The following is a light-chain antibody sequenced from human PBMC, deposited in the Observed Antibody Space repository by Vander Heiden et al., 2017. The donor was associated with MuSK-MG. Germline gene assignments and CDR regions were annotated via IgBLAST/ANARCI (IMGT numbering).Light chain of an antibody. CDR2: QVT. Sequence: SYELTQPPSVSVSPGQTASITCSGDKLGKKNACWYQQKPGQSPVLVIYQVTKRPSGIPERFSGSHSGNTATLTISGTQAMDEADYYCQAWEVFGGGTKLTVL. J-gene: IGLJ3*02. V-gene: IGLV3-1*01. CDR1: KLGKKN. CDR3: QAWEV.